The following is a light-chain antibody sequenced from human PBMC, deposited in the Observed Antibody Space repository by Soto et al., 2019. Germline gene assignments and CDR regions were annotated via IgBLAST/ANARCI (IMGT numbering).Light chain of an antibody. CDR3: QQYHRLMYT. Sequence: DIQMTQSPSTLSASVGDRVTISCRASQSVSNWLAWYQQKPGKAPRLLIFEASSLEVGVPSRFSGSGSGTEFTLTISGLQPDDFATYYCQQYHRLMYTFGQGTKLEIQ. J-gene: IGKJ2*01. CDR2: EAS. CDR1: QSVSNW. V-gene: IGKV1-5*01.